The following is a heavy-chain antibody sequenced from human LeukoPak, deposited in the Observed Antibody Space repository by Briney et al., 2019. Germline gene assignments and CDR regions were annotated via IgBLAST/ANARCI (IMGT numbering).Heavy chain of an antibody. Sequence: PGGSLRLSCAASRFTFSSYWMSWVRQAPGKGLEWVANIKQDGSEKYYVDSVKGRFTISRDNAKNSLYLQMNSLRAEDTAVYYCARDHSPYYDILTGYYPGYFDYWGQGTLVTVSS. J-gene: IGHJ4*02. D-gene: IGHD3-9*01. CDR2: IKQDGSEK. CDR3: ARDHSPYYDILTGYYPGYFDY. V-gene: IGHV3-7*01. CDR1: RFTFSSYW.